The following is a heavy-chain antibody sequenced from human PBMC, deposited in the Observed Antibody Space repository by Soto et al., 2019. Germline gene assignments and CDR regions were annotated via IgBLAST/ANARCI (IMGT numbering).Heavy chain of an antibody. CDR3: ARDSSGWLNWFDS. Sequence: EVQLVESGGGLVQPGGSLRLSCAASGFTFSSYNMNWVRQAPGKGLEWVSYISSSSSSIYYADSVKGRFTISRDNAKNSLYLQMNSLRDEDTAVYYCARDSSGWLNWFDSWGQGTLVTVSS. D-gene: IGHD6-19*01. CDR2: ISSSSSSI. CDR1: GFTFSSYN. V-gene: IGHV3-48*02. J-gene: IGHJ5*01.